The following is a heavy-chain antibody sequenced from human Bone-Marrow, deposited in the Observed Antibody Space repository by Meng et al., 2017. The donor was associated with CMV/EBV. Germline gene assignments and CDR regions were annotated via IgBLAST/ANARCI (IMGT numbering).Heavy chain of an antibody. CDR2: VYHNGDT. Sequence: ETLSLTCTVSGDSIKNINYYWGWIRQSPGKGLEWILTVYHNGDTWYNPSLKSRVTISVATSKNQFSLNLKSVTASDTAMYYCARDRGEGNNWFDPWGPGTLVTVSS. J-gene: IGHJ5*02. D-gene: IGHD4-17*01. CDR1: GDSIKNINYY. CDR3: ARDRGEGNNWFDP. V-gene: IGHV4-39*07.